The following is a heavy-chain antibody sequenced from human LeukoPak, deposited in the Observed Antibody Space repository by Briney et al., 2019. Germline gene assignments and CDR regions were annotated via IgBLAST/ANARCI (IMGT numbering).Heavy chain of an antibody. J-gene: IGHJ4*02. V-gene: IGHV4-34*01. CDR2: INHSGST. D-gene: IGHD3-22*01. Sequence: PSETLSLTCAVYGGFFSGYYWSWIRQPPGKGLEWIGEINHSGSTNYNPSLKSRVTISVDTSKNQFSLKLSSVTAADTAVYYCARGPYYDYPLDYWGQGTLVTVSS. CDR3: ARGPYYDYPLDY. CDR1: GGFFSGYY.